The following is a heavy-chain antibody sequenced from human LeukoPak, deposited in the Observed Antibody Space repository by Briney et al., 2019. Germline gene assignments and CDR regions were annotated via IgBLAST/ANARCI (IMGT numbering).Heavy chain of an antibody. J-gene: IGHJ4*02. CDR1: GFTVSSNY. CDR2: IYSGGST. Sequence: GGSLRLSCAASGFTVSSNYMSWVRQAPGKGLEWVSVIYSGGSTYFADSVKGRFTISRDNSKNTLYLQMNSLRAEDTAVYYCARGPYCSGGSCYRGLDYWGQGTLVTVSS. D-gene: IGHD2-15*01. V-gene: IGHV3-53*01. CDR3: ARGPYCSGGSCYRGLDY.